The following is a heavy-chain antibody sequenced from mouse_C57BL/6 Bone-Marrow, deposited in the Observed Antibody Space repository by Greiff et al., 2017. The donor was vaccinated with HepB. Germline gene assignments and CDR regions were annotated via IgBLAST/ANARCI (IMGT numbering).Heavy chain of an antibody. Sequence: LVESGAELMKPGASVKLSCKATGYTFTGYWIEWVKQRPGHGLEWIGEMLPGSGSTNSNEKFKGKATFTADTSSNTAYMQLSSLTAEDSAIYYCALNAYGTFYAMDYWGQGTAGTVSS. CDR1: GYTFTGYW. CDR3: ALNAYGTFYAMDY. V-gene: IGHV1-9*01. J-gene: IGHJ4*01. D-gene: IGHD1-1*01. CDR2: MLPGSGST.